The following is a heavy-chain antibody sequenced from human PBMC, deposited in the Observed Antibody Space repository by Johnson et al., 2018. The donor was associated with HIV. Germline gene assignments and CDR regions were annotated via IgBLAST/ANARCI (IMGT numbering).Heavy chain of an antibody. Sequence: VQLVESGGGLVQPGESLRLSCAASGFPFFNYWMSWVRQAPGKGLEWVANIKEDGSDEYYVDSLEGRFTISRDNTKNLLYLQMDNLGTADTAVYYCARDGVYSSPHDAFDIWGQGTMVTVSS. CDR1: GFPFFNYW. CDR2: IKEDGSDE. CDR3: ARDGVYSSPHDAFDI. V-gene: IGHV3-7*05. J-gene: IGHJ3*02. D-gene: IGHD3-22*01.